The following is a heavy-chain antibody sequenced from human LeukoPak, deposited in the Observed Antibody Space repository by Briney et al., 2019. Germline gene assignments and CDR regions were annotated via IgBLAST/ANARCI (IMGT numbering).Heavy chain of an antibody. CDR3: SKGDDRYGFDY. Sequence: GGSLRLSCAASGFTFEDFTMHWVRHAPGKALEWVSLITWDGQNIEYQDSVKGRFSISRDNSENSLYLQMKSLKTEDTALYFCSKGDDRYGFDYWGQGTLVTVSS. CDR1: GFTFEDFT. V-gene: IGHV3-43*01. D-gene: IGHD5-18*01. CDR2: ITWDGQNI. J-gene: IGHJ4*02.